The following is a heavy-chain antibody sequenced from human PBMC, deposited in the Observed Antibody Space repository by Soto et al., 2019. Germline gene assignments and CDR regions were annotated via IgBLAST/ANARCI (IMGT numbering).Heavy chain of an antibody. CDR2: IYYTGST. V-gene: IGHV4-59*01. D-gene: IGHD3-3*01. CDR3: ARSYPNTIFGVVPSRGLDV. Sequence: LSLTCIVSGGSISSNYWSWIRQPPGKGLEWIGYIYYTGSTNFNPSLKNRVIISVDTSKNLFSLKLSSVTAADTAVYYCARSYPNTIFGVVPSRGLDVWGQGTTVTVSS. J-gene: IGHJ6*02. CDR1: GGSISSNY.